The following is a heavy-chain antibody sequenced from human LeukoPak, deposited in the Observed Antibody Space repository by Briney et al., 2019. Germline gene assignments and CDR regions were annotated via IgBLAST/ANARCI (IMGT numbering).Heavy chain of an antibody. CDR2: TLYSGNT. V-gene: IGHV4-59*12. CDR1: NGAFTGYY. CDR3: ARGYGTSWTYYFDF. Sequence: PSETLSLTCTVSNGAFTGYYWGWIRQPPGKGLEWTGHTLYSGNTNYNPSLKSRVTISVDSSKNHFSLNLNSVTAADTAVYYCARGYGTSWTYYFDFSGQGALVTVST. D-gene: IGHD2-2*01. J-gene: IGHJ4*02.